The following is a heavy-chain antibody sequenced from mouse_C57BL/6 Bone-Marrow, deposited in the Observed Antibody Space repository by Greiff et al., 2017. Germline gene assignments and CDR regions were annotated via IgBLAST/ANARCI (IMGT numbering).Heavy chain of an antibody. J-gene: IGHJ2*01. CDR3: AIYDDYGVDC. CDR1: GFTFTDYY. V-gene: IGHV7-3*01. Sequence: EVKLVESGGGLVQPGGSLSLSCAASGFTFTDYYMSWVRQPPGKALEWVGFIRNKANGYKTEYSASVKGRFTISRDNSQSILYLQMNALRAEDSASYCCAIYDDYGVDCWGQGTTLTVSS. CDR2: IRNKANGYKT. D-gene: IGHD1-1*02.